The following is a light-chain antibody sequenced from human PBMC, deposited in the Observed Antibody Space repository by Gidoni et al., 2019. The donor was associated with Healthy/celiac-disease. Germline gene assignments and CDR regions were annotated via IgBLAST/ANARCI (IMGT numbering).Light chain of an antibody. V-gene: IGKV1-8*01. CDR1: QGISSF. CDR3: QQYYSYPWT. J-gene: IGKJ1*01. Sequence: AIRMTQSPSSLSASTGDRVTITCRASQGISSFLAWYQQKPGKAPKVLNYAASTLQTGVPSRFSGSGSGTDFTLTISCLQSEDFATYYCQQYYSYPWTFGQGTKVEIK. CDR2: AAS.